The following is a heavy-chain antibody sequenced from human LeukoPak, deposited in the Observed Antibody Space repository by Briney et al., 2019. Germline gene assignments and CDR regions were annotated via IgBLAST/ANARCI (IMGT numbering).Heavy chain of an antibody. CDR3: ARETAGLDY. Sequence: GRSLRLSCAASGYTFSSYGMHWGRQAPGKGLEWVAVIWYDGSNKYYADSVRGRFTISRDNSKNTLYLQMNSLRAEDTAVNYCARETAGLDYWGQGTLVTVSS. D-gene: IGHD3-10*01. CDR2: IWYDGSNK. J-gene: IGHJ4*02. V-gene: IGHV3-33*01. CDR1: GYTFSSYG.